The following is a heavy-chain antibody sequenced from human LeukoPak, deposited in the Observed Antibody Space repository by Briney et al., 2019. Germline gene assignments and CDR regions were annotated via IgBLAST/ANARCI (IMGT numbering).Heavy chain of an antibody. CDR2: INPNSGGT. CDR3: ARDGKAAAGTPGY. V-gene: IGHV1-2*02. Sequence: ASVKVSCKASGHTFTGYYMHWVRQAPGQGLEWMGWINPNSGGTNYAQKFQGRVTMTRDTSISTAYMELSRLRSDDTAVYYCARDGKAAAGTPGYWGQGTLVTVSS. J-gene: IGHJ4*02. CDR1: GHTFTGYY. D-gene: IGHD6-13*01.